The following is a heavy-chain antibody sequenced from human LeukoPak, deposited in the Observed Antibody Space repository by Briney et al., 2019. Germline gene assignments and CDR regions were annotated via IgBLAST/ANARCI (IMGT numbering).Heavy chain of an antibody. J-gene: IGHJ6*03. CDR1: GGSISSGSYY. CDR3: ARAGGFAGYMDV. CDR2: IYYSGST. D-gene: IGHD3-16*01. Sequence: PSETLSLTCTVSGGSISSGSYYWSWIRQPPGKGLEWIGYIYYSGSTNYNPSLKSRVTVSVDTSKNQFSLKLNSVTAADTAVYYCARAGGFAGYMDVWGKGTTVTISS. V-gene: IGHV4-61*01.